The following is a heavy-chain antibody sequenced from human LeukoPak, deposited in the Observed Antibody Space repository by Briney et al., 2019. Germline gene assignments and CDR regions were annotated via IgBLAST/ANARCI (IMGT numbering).Heavy chain of an antibody. CDR2: INHSGST. CDR1: GGSFSGYY. D-gene: IGHD3-10*01. Sequence: SETLSLTCAVYGGSFSGYYWSWIRQPPGEGLEWIGEINHSGSTNYNPSLKSRVTISVDTSKNQFSLKLSSVTAADTAVYYCARLESGYYYGSGSYYPNDYWGQGTLVTVSS. J-gene: IGHJ4*02. V-gene: IGHV4-34*01. CDR3: ARLESGYYYGSGSYYPNDY.